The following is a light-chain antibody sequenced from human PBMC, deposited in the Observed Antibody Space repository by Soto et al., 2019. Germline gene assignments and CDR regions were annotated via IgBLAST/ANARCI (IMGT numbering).Light chain of an antibody. CDR3: QQYNNWL. V-gene: IGKV3D-15*01. CDR2: GAS. CDR1: QSVSSN. J-gene: IGKJ4*01. Sequence: EIVMTQSPATLSVSPGERATLSCRASQSVSSNLAWYQQKPGQAPRLLIYGASIRATGIPARFSGSGSGTEFTLTISSLQSEDFAVYYCQQYNNWLFCGGTKVEIK.